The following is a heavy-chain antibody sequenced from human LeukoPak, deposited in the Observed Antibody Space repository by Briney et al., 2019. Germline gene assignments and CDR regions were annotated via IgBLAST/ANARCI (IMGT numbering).Heavy chain of an antibody. CDR2: IKGKTDGGTT. CDR3: TTLDDYGDRDY. CDR1: GFTFSNAW. Sequence: PGGSLRLSCAASGFTFSNAWMNWVRQAPGKGLEWVGRIKGKTDGGTTDYAAPVKGRFTISRDDSKNTLYLQMNSLKTEDTAVYYCTTLDDYGDRDYWGQGTLVTVSS. J-gene: IGHJ4*02. D-gene: IGHD4-17*01. V-gene: IGHV3-15*07.